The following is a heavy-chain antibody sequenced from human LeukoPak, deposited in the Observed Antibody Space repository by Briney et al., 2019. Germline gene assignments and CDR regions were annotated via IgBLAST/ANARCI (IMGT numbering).Heavy chain of an antibody. CDR3: ARDGGSFSDNMDV. J-gene: IGHJ6*02. V-gene: IGHV3-53*01. D-gene: IGHD1-26*01. CDR1: GFTVSSNY. Sequence: GGSLRLSCAASGFTVSSNYMSWVRQAPGKGLEWVSVIYSGGSTYYADSVKGRFTISRDNSKNTLYLQMNSLRAEDTAVYYCARDGGSFSDNMDVWGQGTTVTVSS. CDR2: IYSGGST.